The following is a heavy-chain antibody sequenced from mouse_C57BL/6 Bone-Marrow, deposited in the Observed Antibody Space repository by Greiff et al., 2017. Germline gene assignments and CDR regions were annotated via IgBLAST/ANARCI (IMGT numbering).Heavy chain of an antibody. D-gene: IGHD1-1*01. Sequence: QVQLQQSGAELVRPGTSVKVSCKASGYAFTNYLIEWVKQRPGQGLEWVGVINPRSGNTYYNEKFKGKATLTADKSSSTAYMELRSLTSEDSAVYFCARRGYGSSPYYFDYWGQGTTLTVSS. CDR1: GYAFTNYL. J-gene: IGHJ2*01. CDR3: ARRGYGSSPYYFDY. CDR2: INPRSGNT. V-gene: IGHV1-54*01.